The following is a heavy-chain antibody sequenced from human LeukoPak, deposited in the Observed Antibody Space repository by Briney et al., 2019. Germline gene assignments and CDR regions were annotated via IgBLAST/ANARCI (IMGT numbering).Heavy chain of an antibody. CDR1: GFTFSSYW. CDR2: IRQDGSVK. CDR3: ARYSYDNYGYFDY. V-gene: IGHV3-7*01. J-gene: IGHJ4*02. D-gene: IGHD5-12*01. Sequence: GGSLRLSCAAAGFTFSSYWMSWVRQTPGKGLDWVANIRQDGSVKYYVDSVKGRFTISRDNAKNSLYLQMNSLRVEDTAVYHCARYSYDNYGYFDYWGQGTLVTVSS.